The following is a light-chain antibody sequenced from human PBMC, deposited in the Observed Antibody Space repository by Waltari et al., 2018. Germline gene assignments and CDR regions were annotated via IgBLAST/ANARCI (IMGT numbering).Light chain of an antibody. CDR2: DVS. J-gene: IGLJ2*01. Sequence: QSALTQPASVSGSPGQSTTISCTGTGRDIGASAYVSWYQHHPDKVPKVIIYDVSLRPSGISDRFSGSKSGNTASLTISGLQAEDEGDYYCSSFTTSDTLVIFGGGTKVTVL. CDR1: GRDIGASAY. V-gene: IGLV2-14*03. CDR3: SSFTTSDTLVI.